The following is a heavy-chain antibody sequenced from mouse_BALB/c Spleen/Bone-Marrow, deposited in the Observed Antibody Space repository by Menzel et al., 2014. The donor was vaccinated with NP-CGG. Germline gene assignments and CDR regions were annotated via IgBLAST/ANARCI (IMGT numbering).Heavy chain of an antibody. V-gene: IGHV4-1*02. J-gene: IGHJ3*01. D-gene: IGHD2-3*01. CDR3: ARLGYYGGFAY. Sequence: EVQLQQSGGGLVQPGGSLKLSCAASGFDFSRYWMSWVRQAPGKGLEWIGEINPDSSTINYTPSLKDKFIISRDNAKNTLYLQMSKVRSEDTALYYCARLGYYGGFAYWGQGTLVPVSA. CDR1: GFDFSRYW. CDR2: INPDSSTI.